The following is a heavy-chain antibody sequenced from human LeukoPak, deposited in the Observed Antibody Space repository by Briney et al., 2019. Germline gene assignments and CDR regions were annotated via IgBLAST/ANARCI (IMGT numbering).Heavy chain of an antibody. J-gene: IGHJ5*02. CDR1: GGTFSSYA. CDR2: IIPILGTA. CDR3: ARGGNDYGDYWSWFDP. D-gene: IGHD4-17*01. Sequence: SVKVSCKASGGTFSSYAISWVRQAPGQGLEWMGRIIPILGTANYAQKFQGRVTITADKSTSTAYMELSSLRSEDTAVYYCARGGNDYGDYWSWFDPWGQGTLVTVSS. V-gene: IGHV1-69*04.